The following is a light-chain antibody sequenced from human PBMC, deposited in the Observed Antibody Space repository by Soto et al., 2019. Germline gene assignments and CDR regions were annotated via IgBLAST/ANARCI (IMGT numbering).Light chain of an antibody. CDR1: SSDVGRYNY. Sequence: QSALAQPASVSGSPWQSVTLSCTGTSSDVGRYNYVSWFQQHPGKAPKLLIYDVSNWPSGVSDRFSGSKSGNTASLTISGLQAEDEADYYCTSFTTSSTFVFGTGTKVTVL. CDR2: DVS. V-gene: IGLV2-14*01. CDR3: TSFTTSSTFV. J-gene: IGLJ1*01.